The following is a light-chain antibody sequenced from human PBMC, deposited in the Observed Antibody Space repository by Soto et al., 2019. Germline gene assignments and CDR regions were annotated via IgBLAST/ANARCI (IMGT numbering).Light chain of an antibody. CDR3: QQRANWPRT. Sequence: EIVLTHSPAILSLSPGERATLSCRASQSVTGFLAWYQQKPGQAPRLLIYDTSNRATGIPARFSGGGSGTDFTLTIRSLELEDFAVYFCQQRANWPRTFGQGTKVDI. J-gene: IGKJ1*01. V-gene: IGKV3-11*01. CDR1: QSVTGF. CDR2: DTS.